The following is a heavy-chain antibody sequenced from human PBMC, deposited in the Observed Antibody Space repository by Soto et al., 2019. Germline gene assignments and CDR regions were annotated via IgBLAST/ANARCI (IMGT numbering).Heavy chain of an antibody. D-gene: IGHD5-12*01. Sequence: EVQLVESGGGLVQPGRSLRLSCAASGFTFDDYAMHWVRQAPGKGLEWVSGISWNSGSIGYADPVKGRFTISRDNAKNSLYLQMNSLRAEDTALYYCARDACEKWLRLSGCWFDPWGQGTLVTVSS. CDR2: ISWNSGSI. V-gene: IGHV3-9*01. CDR3: ARDACEKWLRLSGCWFDP. J-gene: IGHJ5*02. CDR1: GFTFDDYA.